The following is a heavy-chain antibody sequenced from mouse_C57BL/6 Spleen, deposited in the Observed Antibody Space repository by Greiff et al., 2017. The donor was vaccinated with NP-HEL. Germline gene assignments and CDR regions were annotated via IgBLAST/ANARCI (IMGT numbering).Heavy chain of an antibody. CDR2: ISDGGSYT. Sequence: DVKLVESGGGLVKPGGSLKLSCAASGFTFSSYAMSWVRQTPEKRLEWVATISDGGSYTYYPDNVKGRFTISRDNAKNNLYLQMSHLKSEDTAMYYCARGNRNYAMDYWGQGTSVPVSS. CDR3: ARGNRNYAMDY. V-gene: IGHV5-4*03. CDR1: GFTFSSYA. J-gene: IGHJ4*01. D-gene: IGHD2-14*01.